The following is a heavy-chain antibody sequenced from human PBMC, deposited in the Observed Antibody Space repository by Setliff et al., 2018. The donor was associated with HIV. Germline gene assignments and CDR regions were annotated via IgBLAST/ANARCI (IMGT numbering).Heavy chain of an antibody. D-gene: IGHD3-10*01. V-gene: IGHV1-2*02. CDR2: INSNSGGT. Sequence: ASVKVSCKTSGYTFTVYYLHWVRQAPGQGLEYMGWINSNSGGTNYAQKFQGRVTMTRDTSVSSAYMELSRVRSDDTAVYYCAREELRGTKVFDIWGQGTMVTVSS. J-gene: IGHJ3*02. CDR1: GYTFTVYY. CDR3: AREELRGTKVFDI.